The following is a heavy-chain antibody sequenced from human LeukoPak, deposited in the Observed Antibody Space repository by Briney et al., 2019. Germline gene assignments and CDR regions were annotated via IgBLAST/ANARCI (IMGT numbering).Heavy chain of an antibody. V-gene: IGHV4-39*01. CDR2: VYYSGST. Sequence: SETLSLTCTVSGGSINSSSYYSGWIRQPPGKGLEWIGSVYYSGSTHYNPSLKSQVTISVDTSKNQFSLKLSSVTAADTAVYYCARLGGSDYDFWTQLGGYFDYWGQGTLVTVSS. CDR1: GGSINSSSYY. D-gene: IGHD3-3*01. CDR3: ARLGGSDYDFWTQLGGYFDY. J-gene: IGHJ4*02.